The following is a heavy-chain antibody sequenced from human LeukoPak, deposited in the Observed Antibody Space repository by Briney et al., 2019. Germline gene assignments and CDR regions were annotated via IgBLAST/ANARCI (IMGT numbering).Heavy chain of an antibody. D-gene: IGHD3-3*02. J-gene: IGHJ5*02. CDR3: ARDPLSQGWFDP. V-gene: IGHV4-59*01. CDR1: GGSISSYY. Sequence: PSETLSLTCPVSGGSISSYYWSWIRQPPGKGLEWIGYIYYSGSTNYNPSLKSRVTISVDTSKNQFSLKLSSVTAADTAVYYCARDPLSQGWFDPWGQGTLVTVSS. CDR2: IYYSGST.